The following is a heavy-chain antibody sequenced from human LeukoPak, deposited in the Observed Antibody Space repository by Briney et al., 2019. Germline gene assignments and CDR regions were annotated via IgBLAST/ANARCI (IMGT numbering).Heavy chain of an antibody. V-gene: IGHV4-61*02. CDR1: GGSISNGSYY. CDR3: ASLGYDFWSGYFDY. D-gene: IGHD3-3*01. J-gene: IGHJ4*02. CDR2: IYTSGST. Sequence: SETLSLTCTVSGGSISNGSYYWSWIRQPAGKGLEWIGRIYTSGSTNYNPSLKSRVTISVDTSKNQFSLKLSSVTAADTAVYYCASLGYDFWSGYFDYWGQGTLVTVSS.